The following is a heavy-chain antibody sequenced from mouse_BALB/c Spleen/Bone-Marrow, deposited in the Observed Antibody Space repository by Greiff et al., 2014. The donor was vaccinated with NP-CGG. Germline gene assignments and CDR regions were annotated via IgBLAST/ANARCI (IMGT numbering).Heavy chain of an antibody. J-gene: IGHJ3*01. CDR1: GFSLTSYG. D-gene: IGHD3-1*01. CDR3: ARGGYSFAY. V-gene: IGHV2-9*02. CDR2: IWAGGST. Sequence: VQLVQSGPGLVAPSQSLSITCTVSGFSLTSYGVHWVRQPPGKGLEWLGVIWAGGSTNYNSALMSRLNISKDNSKSQVFLKMNSLQTYDAAMYYCARGGYSFAYWGQGTLVTVSA.